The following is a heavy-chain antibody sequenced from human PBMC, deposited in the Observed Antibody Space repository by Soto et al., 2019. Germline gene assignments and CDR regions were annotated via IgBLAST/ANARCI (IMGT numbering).Heavy chain of an antibody. D-gene: IGHD2-21*02. Sequence: GGSLRLSCAASGFTFSDYYMSWIRQAPGKGLEWVSYISSSSSYTNYADSVKGRFTISRDNAKNSLYLQMNSLRAEDTAVYYCARAHIVVVTATSGAFTGFDYWGQGTLVTVSS. CDR3: ARAHIVVVTATSGAFTGFDY. CDR2: ISSSSSYT. CDR1: GFTFSDYY. V-gene: IGHV3-11*06. J-gene: IGHJ4*02.